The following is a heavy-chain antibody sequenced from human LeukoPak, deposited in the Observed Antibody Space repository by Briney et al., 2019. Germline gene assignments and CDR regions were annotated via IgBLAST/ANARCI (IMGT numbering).Heavy chain of an antibody. J-gene: IGHJ5*02. CDR3: ASWIVVVPAANGGFDP. CDR1: GGSIRSSYYY. D-gene: IGHD2-2*01. CDR2: IYDSGST. V-gene: IGHV4-39*07. Sequence: SETLSLTCTVSGGSIRSSYYYWGWIRQPPGKGLEWIGSIYDSGSTYYNPSLKSRVTISVDTSKNQFSLKLSSVTAADTAVYYCASWIVVVPAANGGFDPWGQGTLVTVSS.